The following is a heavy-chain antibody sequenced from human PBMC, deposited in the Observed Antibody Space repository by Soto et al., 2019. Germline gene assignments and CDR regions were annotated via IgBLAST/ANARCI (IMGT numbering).Heavy chain of an antibody. V-gene: IGHV3-48*01. D-gene: IGHD1-20*01. CDR3: ERDNSWAFDI. J-gene: IGHJ3*02. Sequence: QPGGSLRLSCAASGFTFSSYSMNWVRQAPGKGLEWVSYISSSSSTITYADSVKGRFTISRDNAQNSLFLQLNSLRADDTAVYFCERDNSWAFDIWGQRTMVTVS. CDR1: GFTFSSYS. CDR2: ISSSSSTI.